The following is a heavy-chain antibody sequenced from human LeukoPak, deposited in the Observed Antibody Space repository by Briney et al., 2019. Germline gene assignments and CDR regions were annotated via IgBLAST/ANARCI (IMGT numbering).Heavy chain of an antibody. D-gene: IGHD4-17*01. J-gene: IGHJ4*02. CDR1: GGSISSYY. CDR2: IYYSGST. Sequence: PSETLSLTCTVSGGSISSYYWSWIRQPPGEGLEWIGYIYYSGSTNYNPSPKSRVTISVDTSKNQFSLKLSSVTAADTAVYYCAAAPIHTVTTLFAFGWGQGTLVTVSS. V-gene: IGHV4-59*12. CDR3: AAAPIHTVTTLFAFG.